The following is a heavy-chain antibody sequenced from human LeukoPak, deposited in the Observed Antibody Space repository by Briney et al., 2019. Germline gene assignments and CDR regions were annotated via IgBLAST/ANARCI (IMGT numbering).Heavy chain of an antibody. J-gene: IGHJ5*02. Sequence: PSETLSLTCTVSGGSMSSYYWNWVRQPPGKGLEWIGNVYSSGSTDYNPSLKSRVTISLDTSKFQFSLRLNSVTAADTAVYYCARADPNASGYFYRFNWFAPWGQGTLVTVSS. CDR2: VYSSGST. CDR3: ARADPNASGYFYRFNWFAP. V-gene: IGHV4-59*01. D-gene: IGHD3-10*01. CDR1: GGSMSSYY.